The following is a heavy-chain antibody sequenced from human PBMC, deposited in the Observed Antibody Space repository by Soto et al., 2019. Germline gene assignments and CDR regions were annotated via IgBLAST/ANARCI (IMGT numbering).Heavy chain of an antibody. J-gene: IGHJ4*02. V-gene: IGHV1-2*02. D-gene: IGHD6-19*01. CDR2: INPKSGDT. Sequence: ASVKVSCKASEYTLTGYYMNWVRQAPGQGLEWMGWINPKSGDTRYAQKFQGRVTMTRDTSISIAYMELSRLRSDDTAVYYCARDLAGNDYFDYWGQGTLVTVSS. CDR3: ARDLAGNDYFDY. CDR1: EYTLTGYY.